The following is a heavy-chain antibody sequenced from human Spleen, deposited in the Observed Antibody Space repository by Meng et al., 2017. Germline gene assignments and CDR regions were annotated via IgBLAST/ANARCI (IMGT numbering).Heavy chain of an antibody. CDR1: GYTLSRDG. Sequence: QGQVVESGAEGKKPGASVKASCDASGYTLSRDGFSWVRQAPGQGLEWLGWINTYTGKTDYAQKFQGRVTLTTDTFTSTAYMELRSLRSDDTAVYYCVTRGNPYLNCWGQGTLVTVSS. CDR3: VTRGNPYLNC. CDR2: INTYTGKT. J-gene: IGHJ4*02. V-gene: IGHV1-18*01.